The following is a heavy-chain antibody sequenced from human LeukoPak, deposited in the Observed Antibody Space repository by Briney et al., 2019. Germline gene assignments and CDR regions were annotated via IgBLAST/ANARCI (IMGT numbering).Heavy chain of an antibody. CDR3: ARASLDSSGIYYYYYMDV. Sequence: PSETLSLTCTVSGGSISSYYWSWIRQPPGKGLEWIGYIYYSGSTNYNPSLKSRVTISVDTSKNQFSLKLSSVTAADTAVYYCARASLDSSGIYYYYYMDVWGKGTTVTISS. V-gene: IGHV4-59*01. CDR1: GGSISSYY. J-gene: IGHJ6*03. CDR2: IYYSGST. D-gene: IGHD3-22*01.